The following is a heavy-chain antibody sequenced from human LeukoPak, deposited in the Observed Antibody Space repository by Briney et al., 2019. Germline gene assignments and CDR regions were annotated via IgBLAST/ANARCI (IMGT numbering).Heavy chain of an antibody. J-gene: IGHJ4*02. CDR3: AKATIEQWLVKVDSFDS. CDR1: GFTFSSYG. Sequence: GGSLRLSCAASGFTFSSYGMSWVRQAPGKGLEWVSSISGGGETTHYAESVKGRFTISRDNSKNTLYLQMNSLRVEDTAIYYCAKATIEQWLVKVDSFDSWGQGSLVTISS. CDR2: ISGGGETT. V-gene: IGHV3-23*01. D-gene: IGHD6-19*01.